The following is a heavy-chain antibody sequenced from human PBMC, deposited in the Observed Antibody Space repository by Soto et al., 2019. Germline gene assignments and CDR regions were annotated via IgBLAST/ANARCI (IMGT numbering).Heavy chain of an antibody. Sequence: SETLSLTCSVSGGSISGSYWSWIRQSPGKGLEWLGYVYYTGSTNYSPSLRSRVSISVDTSKNEFSLRLSSVTAADTAVYFCARSVAVPGAHIDYWGQATQVT. J-gene: IGHJ4*02. V-gene: IGHV4-59*01. CDR3: ARSVAVPGAHIDY. CDR2: VYYTGST. CDR1: GGSISGSY. D-gene: IGHD6-19*01.